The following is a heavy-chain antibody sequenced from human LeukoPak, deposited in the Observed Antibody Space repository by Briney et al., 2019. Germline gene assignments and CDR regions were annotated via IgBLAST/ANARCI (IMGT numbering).Heavy chain of an antibody. CDR2: IYYSGST. CDR1: GGSFSGYY. Sequence: SETLSLTCAVYGGSFSGYYWSWIRQPPGKGLEWVGYIYYSGSTNYNPSLKSRVTISVDTSKNQFSLKLSSVTAADTAVYYCARDYPPSVWGQGTLVTVSS. CDR3: ARDYPPSV. V-gene: IGHV4-59*01. D-gene: IGHD3-16*02. J-gene: IGHJ4*02.